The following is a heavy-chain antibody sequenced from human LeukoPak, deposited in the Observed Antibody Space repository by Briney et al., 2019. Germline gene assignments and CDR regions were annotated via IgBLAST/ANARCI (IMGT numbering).Heavy chain of an antibody. V-gene: IGHV3-64*01. Sequence: GGSLRLSCAASGFTFSSYAMHWVRQAPGKGLEYVSAISSNGGSTYYANSVKGRFTISRDNSKNTLYLQMGSLRAEDMAVYYCARDMSRSWLHYFDYWGQGTLVTVSS. CDR1: GFTFSSYA. CDR2: ISSNGGST. CDR3: ARDMSRSWLHYFDY. J-gene: IGHJ4*02. D-gene: IGHD6-13*01.